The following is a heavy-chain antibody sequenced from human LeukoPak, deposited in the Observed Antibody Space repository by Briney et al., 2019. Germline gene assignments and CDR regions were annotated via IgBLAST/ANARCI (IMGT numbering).Heavy chain of an antibody. CDR1: AYSITNGYY. CDR3: ARVDGSGSYYIWFDP. CDR2: IYTSGST. D-gene: IGHD3-10*01. Sequence: SETLSLTCTVSAYSITNGYYWGWIRQPAGKGLEWIGRIYTSGSTNYNPSLKSRVTMSVDTSKNQFSLKLSSVTAADTAVYYCARVDGSGSYYIWFDPWGQGTLVTVSS. J-gene: IGHJ5*02. V-gene: IGHV4-4*07.